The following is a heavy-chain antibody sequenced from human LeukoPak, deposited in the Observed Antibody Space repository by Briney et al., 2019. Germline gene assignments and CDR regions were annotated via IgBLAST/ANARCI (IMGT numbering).Heavy chain of an antibody. D-gene: IGHD3-16*01. CDR3: ARTLPAYVYGMDV. CDR1: GFTFSNYG. J-gene: IGHJ6*02. V-gene: IGHV3-33*01. Sequence: PGGSLRLSCTSSGFTFSNYGMHWVRQAPGKGLEWVALIWFDGSNKNYADSVKGRFSISRDNSKNTLYLQMNSLRAEDTAVYYCARTLPAYVYGMDVWGQGTTVTASS. CDR2: IWFDGSNK.